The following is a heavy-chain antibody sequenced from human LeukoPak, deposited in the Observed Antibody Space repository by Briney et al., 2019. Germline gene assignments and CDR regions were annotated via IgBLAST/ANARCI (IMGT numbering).Heavy chain of an antibody. D-gene: IGHD3-9*01. J-gene: IGHJ4*02. CDR3: VRGADTGYSSDS. V-gene: IGHV3-23*01. CDR1: GFTFSTYA. Sequence: HPGGSLRLSCAASGFTFSTYAMAWVRQAPGKGLEWVSAFSNSGETHYADSVKGRFTISRDNAKNSLYLQMNSLRAEDTAVYYCVRGADTGYSSDSWGQGTLVTVSS. CDR2: FSNSGET.